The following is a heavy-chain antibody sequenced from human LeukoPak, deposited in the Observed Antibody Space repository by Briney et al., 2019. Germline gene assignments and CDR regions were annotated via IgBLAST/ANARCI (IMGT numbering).Heavy chain of an antibody. CDR2: ISSSSSYI. J-gene: IGHJ1*01. CDR1: GFTFSSYS. CDR3: ARGDSVVPAAIIPGYFQH. V-gene: IGHV3-21*01. D-gene: IGHD2-2*01. Sequence: GGSLRLSCAASGFTFSSYSMNWVRQAPGKGLEWVSSISSSSSYIYYADSVKGRFTISRDNAKNSLYLQMNSLRAEDTAVYYCARGDSVVPAAIIPGYFQHWGQGTLVTVSS.